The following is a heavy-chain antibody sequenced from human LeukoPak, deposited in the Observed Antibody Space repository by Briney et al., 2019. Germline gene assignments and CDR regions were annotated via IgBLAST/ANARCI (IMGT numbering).Heavy chain of an antibody. CDR3: AREGELLKGFDY. D-gene: IGHD3-10*01. J-gene: IGHJ4*02. Sequence: PSETLSLTSIVSGGSISSYYWSWTRQPAGKGLEWIGRIYTSGSTNYNPSLKSRVTMSVDTSKNQFSLKLSSVTAADTAVYYCAREGELLKGFDYWGQGTLVTVSS. V-gene: IGHV4-4*07. CDR2: IYTSGST. CDR1: GGSISSYY.